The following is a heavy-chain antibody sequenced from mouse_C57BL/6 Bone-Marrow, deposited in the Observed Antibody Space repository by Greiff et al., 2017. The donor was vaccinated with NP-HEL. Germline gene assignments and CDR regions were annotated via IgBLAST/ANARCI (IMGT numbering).Heavy chain of an antibody. CDR2: ISSGSSTI. V-gene: IGHV5-17*01. CDR3: ARAFYYGSSYENFDV. Sequence: EVKLVESGGGLVKPGGSLKLSCAASGFTFSDYGMHWVRQAPEKGLEWVAYISSGSSTIYYADTVKGRFTISRDNAKNTLFLQMTSLRSEDTAMYYCARAFYYGSSYENFDVWGTGTTVTVSS. D-gene: IGHD1-1*01. J-gene: IGHJ1*03. CDR1: GFTFSDYG.